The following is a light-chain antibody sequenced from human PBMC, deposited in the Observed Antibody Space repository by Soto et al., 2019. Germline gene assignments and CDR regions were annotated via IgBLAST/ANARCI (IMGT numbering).Light chain of an antibody. CDR3: QQYNSYSRT. CDR2: KAS. CDR1: QTISSW. J-gene: IGKJ1*01. Sequence: IHMTQSPSTLSGSVGYRVTITCRASQTISSWLAWYQQKPGKAPKLLIYKASTLKSGVPSRFSGSGSGTEFTLTISSLQPDDFATYYCQQYNSYSRTFGQGTKVDIK. V-gene: IGKV1-5*03.